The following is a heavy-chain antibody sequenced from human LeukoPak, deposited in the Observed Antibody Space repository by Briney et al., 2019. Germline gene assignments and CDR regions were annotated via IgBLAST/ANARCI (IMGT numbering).Heavy chain of an antibody. D-gene: IGHD1-26*01. Sequence: PGGSLRLSCAASGFTFSSYSMNWVRQAPGKGLEWVSSISSSSSYIYYSDSVKGRFTISRDNAKNSLYLQMNSLRAEDTAVYYCARGTWELEAFDYWGQGTLVTVS. CDR2: ISSSSSYI. CDR1: GFTFSSYS. J-gene: IGHJ4*02. V-gene: IGHV3-21*01. CDR3: ARGTWELEAFDY.